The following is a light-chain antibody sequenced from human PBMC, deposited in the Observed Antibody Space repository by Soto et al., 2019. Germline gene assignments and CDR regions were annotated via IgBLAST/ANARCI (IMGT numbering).Light chain of an antibody. CDR2: DVS. V-gene: IGLV2-14*01. Sequence: QSALTQPASVSGSPGQSITISCTGASSDVGGYNYVSWYQQHPGEAPKLMIYDVSNRPSGTSNRFSGSKSGNTASLTISGLQAEDEADYYCSSYTSSSILYVFGTGTKLNVL. CDR3: SSYTSSSILYV. CDR1: SSDVGGYNY. J-gene: IGLJ1*01.